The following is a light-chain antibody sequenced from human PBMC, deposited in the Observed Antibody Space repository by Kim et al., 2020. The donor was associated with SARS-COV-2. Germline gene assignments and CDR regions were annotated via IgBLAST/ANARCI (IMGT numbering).Light chain of an antibody. CDR3: QQYNSYPLT. CDR2: AAS. CDR1: QGISSY. Sequence: AIRMTQSPSSFSASTGDRVTITCRASQGISSYLAWYQQKPGKAPKLLIYAASTLQSGVPSRFSGSGSGTDFTLTISCLQSEDFATYYCQQYNSYPLTFGQGTKVDIK. V-gene: IGKV1-8*01. J-gene: IGKJ1*01.